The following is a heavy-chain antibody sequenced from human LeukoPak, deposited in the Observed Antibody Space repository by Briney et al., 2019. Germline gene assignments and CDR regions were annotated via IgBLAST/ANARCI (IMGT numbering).Heavy chain of an antibody. CDR2: ISAYNGDT. CDR3: ARAQRSGPLFYGIDV. V-gene: IGHV1-18*01. Sequence: ASVKVSCKASGYTFTSYGITWVRQAPGQGLEWMGWISAYNGDTNYAQKLQGRVTMTTDTSTNTAYMELRSLRSDDTAVYYCARAQRSGPLFYGIDVWGQGTTVTVSS. J-gene: IGHJ6*02. D-gene: IGHD5-12*01. CDR1: GYTFTSYG.